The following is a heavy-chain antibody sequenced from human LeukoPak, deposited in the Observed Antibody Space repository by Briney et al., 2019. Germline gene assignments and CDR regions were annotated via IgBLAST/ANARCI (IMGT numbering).Heavy chain of an antibody. CDR1: GFRFSNYA. CDR2: ISGSGGNT. CDR3: AHLTRGYSDSDYGS. V-gene: IGHV3-23*01. D-gene: IGHD5-12*01. J-gene: IGHJ5*02. Sequence: GGSLRLSCAASGFRFSNYALTWVRQVPGKGLEWVSTISGSGGNTYYADSVKGRFIISRDNSKNTLFLQMNSLRAEDTAMFYCAHLTRGYSDSDYGSWGQGTLVTVSS.